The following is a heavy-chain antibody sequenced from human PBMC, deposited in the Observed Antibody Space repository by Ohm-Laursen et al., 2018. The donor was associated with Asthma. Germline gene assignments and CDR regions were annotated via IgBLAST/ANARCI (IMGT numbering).Heavy chain of an antibody. CDR2: INPNSGGT. D-gene: IGHD3-3*01. V-gene: IGHV1-2*04. Sequence: ASVKVSCKVSGYTFTGYYMHWVRQAPGQGLEWMGWINPNSGGTNYAQKFQGWVTMTRDTSISTAYMELSRLRSDDTAVYYCARTLRFLEWFPFDYWGQGTLVTVSS. J-gene: IGHJ4*02. CDR1: GYTFTGYY. CDR3: ARTLRFLEWFPFDY.